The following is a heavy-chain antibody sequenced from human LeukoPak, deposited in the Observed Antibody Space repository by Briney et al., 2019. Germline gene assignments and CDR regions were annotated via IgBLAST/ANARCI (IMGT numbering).Heavy chain of an antibody. CDR3: AKDHVWVDVQKRYCGGDCYSSLFDY. V-gene: IGHV3-11*01. J-gene: IGHJ4*02. CDR1: GFTFSDYY. D-gene: IGHD2-21*02. CDR2: ISSSGSTI. Sequence: GGSLRLPCAASGFTFSDYYMSWIRQAPGKGLEWVSYISSSGSTIYYADSVKGRFTISRDNAKNSLYLQMNSLRAEDTAVYYCAKDHVWVDVQKRYCGGDCYSSLFDYWGQGTLVTVSS.